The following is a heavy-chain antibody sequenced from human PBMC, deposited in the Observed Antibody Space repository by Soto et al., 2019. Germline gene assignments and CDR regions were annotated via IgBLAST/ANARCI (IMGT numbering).Heavy chain of an antibody. D-gene: IGHD6-13*01. Sequence: SETLSLTCTVSGGSISSSSYYWGWIRQPPGKGLEWIGSIYYSGSTYYNPSLKSRVTISVDTSKNQFSLKLSSVTAADTAVYYCARQEGGSSWYYYYGMDVWGQGITVTVSS. J-gene: IGHJ6*02. CDR2: IYYSGST. V-gene: IGHV4-39*01. CDR3: ARQEGGSSWYYYYGMDV. CDR1: GGSISSSSYY.